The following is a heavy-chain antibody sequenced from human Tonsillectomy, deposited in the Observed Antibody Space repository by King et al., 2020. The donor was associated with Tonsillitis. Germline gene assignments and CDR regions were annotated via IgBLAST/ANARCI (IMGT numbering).Heavy chain of an antibody. J-gene: IGHJ4*02. D-gene: IGHD3-22*01. CDR2: ISYDGSNK. Sequence: VQLVESGGGVVQPGRSLRLSCVASGFTFSTYGMHWVRQAPGKGLEWVAVISYDGSNKFYADSVKGRFTISRDNSKNTLYLQMNSLRPEDTAGYYCAKGSSGSFDYWGQGTLVTVSS. CDR3: AKGSSGSFDY. CDR1: GFTFSTYG. V-gene: IGHV3-30*18.